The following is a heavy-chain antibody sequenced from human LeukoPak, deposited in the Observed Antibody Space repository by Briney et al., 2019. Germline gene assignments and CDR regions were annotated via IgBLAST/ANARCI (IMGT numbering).Heavy chain of an antibody. CDR3: ARGGYCTNGVCYSSYYYYYMDV. V-gene: IGHV1-46*01. Sequence: ASVKVSCKASGYTFTSYYMHRGGQAPGQGLEGMGIINPSGGSTSYAQKFQGRVTMTRDMSTSTVYMELSSLRSEDTAVYYCARGGYCTNGVCYSSYYYYYMDVWGKGTTVTVSS. CDR2: INPSGGST. CDR1: GYTFTSYY. J-gene: IGHJ6*03. D-gene: IGHD2-8*01.